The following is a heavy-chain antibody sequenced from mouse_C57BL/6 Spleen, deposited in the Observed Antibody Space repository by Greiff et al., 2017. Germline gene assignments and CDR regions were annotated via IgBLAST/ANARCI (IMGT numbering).Heavy chain of an antibody. Sequence: QVQLQQPGPELVKPGASVKISCKASGYAFSSSWMNWVKQRPGKGLEWIGRIYPGDGDTNYNGKFKGKATLTADKSSSTAYMQLSSLTSEDSAVYFCAREGDSSGRFADWGQGTLVTVSA. D-gene: IGHD3-2*02. CDR1: GYAFSSSW. CDR3: AREGDSSGRFAD. CDR2: IYPGDGDT. V-gene: IGHV1-82*01. J-gene: IGHJ3*01.